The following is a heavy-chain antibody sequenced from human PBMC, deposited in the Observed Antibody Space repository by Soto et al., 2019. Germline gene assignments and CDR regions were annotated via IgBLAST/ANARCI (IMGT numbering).Heavy chain of an antibody. CDR3: AAGGGLPRYY. CDR1: GGSISSGGYS. J-gene: IGHJ4*02. Sequence: QLQLQESGSGLVKPSQTLSLTCAVSGGSISSGGYSWSWIRQPPGKGLEWIGYIYHSGSTYYNPSLKTRVTISVDRSKNQFALKLSAVTAADTAVYYCAAGGGLPRYYWGQGTLVTVSS. D-gene: IGHD5-12*01. CDR2: IYHSGST. V-gene: IGHV4-30-2*01.